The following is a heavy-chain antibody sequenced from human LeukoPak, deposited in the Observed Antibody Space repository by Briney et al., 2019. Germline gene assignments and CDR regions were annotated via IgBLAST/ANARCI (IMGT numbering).Heavy chain of an antibody. V-gene: IGHV1-46*01. D-gene: IGHD3-22*01. J-gene: IGHJ4*02. CDR2: INPSGGST. CDR1: GYTFTSYY. CDR3: ARAPDYYDSSGYYLY. Sequence: PGRSLRLSCAASGYTFTSYYMHWVRQAPGQGLEWMGVINPSGGSTSYAQKFQGRVTMTRDTSTSTVYMELSSLRSEDTAVYYCARAPDYYDSSGYYLYWGQGTLVTVSS.